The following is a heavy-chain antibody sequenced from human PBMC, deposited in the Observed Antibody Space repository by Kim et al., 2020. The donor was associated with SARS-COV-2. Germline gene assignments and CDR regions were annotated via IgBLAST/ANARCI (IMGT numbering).Heavy chain of an antibody. J-gene: IGHJ3*02. CDR1: GFTFSSYA. V-gene: IGHV3-33*06. CDR2: IWYDGSNK. Sequence: GGSLRLSCAASGFTFSSYAMHWVRQAPGKGLEWVAVIWYDGSNKYYADSVKGRFTISRDNSKNTLYLQMNSLRAEDTAVYYCAKGGSYYDSSGYLDAFD. CDR3: AKGGSYYDSSGYLDAFD. D-gene: IGHD3-22*01.